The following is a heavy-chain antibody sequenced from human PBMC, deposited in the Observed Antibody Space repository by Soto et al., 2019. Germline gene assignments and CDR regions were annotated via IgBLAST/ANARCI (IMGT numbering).Heavy chain of an antibody. CDR1: GFTFSNYW. CDR3: ARGDCVGGTCYSLAGSFYYYMDV. V-gene: IGHV3-74*01. J-gene: IGHJ6*03. D-gene: IGHD2-15*01. CDR2: INSDGSVS. Sequence: EVQLVESGGGLVQPGGSLRLSCAASGFTFSNYWMYWVRQAPGEGLVWVSRINSDGSVSSYADSVKGQLTISRDNVKNTLYLQMDSLRAEDTAVYYCARGDCVGGTCYSLAGSFYYYMDVWGKGTTVTVFS.